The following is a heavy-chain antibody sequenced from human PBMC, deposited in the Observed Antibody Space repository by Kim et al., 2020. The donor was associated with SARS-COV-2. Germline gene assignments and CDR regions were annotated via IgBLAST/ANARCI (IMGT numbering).Heavy chain of an antibody. D-gene: IGHD2-15*01. CDR3: ARGYCSGGSCWAYYFDY. J-gene: IGHJ4*02. Sequence: LKRRVTISVDTSKNQFSLKLSSVTAADTAVYYCARGYCSGGSCWAYYFDYWGQGTLVTVSS. V-gene: IGHV4-31*02.